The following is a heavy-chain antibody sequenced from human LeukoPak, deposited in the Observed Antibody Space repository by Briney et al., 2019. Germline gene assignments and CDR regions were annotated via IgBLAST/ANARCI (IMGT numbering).Heavy chain of an antibody. Sequence: ASVKVSCKASGYTFTGYSIHWVRQAPGQGREWMGWIYLKSGGTNYAQKFQARVTMTRETSISTAYMELSRLRSDDTAVYYCAREDSTGYSSLDYWGQGTLVTVSS. V-gene: IGHV1-2*02. CDR2: IYLKSGGT. CDR1: GYTFTGYS. D-gene: IGHD3-22*01. CDR3: AREDSTGYSSLDY. J-gene: IGHJ4*02.